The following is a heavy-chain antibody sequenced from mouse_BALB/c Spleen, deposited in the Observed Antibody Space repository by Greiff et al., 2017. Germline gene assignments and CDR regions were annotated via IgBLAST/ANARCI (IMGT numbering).Heavy chain of an antibody. CDR2: IDPYNGGT. CDR3: AKNGFDY. D-gene: IGHD1-1*02. CDR1: GYAFTSYN. Sequence: EVKVVESGPELVKPGASVKVSCKASGYAFTSYNMYWVKQSHGKSLEWIGYIDPYNGGTSYNQKFKGKATLTVDKSSSTAYMHLNSLTSEDSAVYYCAKNGFDYWGQGTTLTVSS. J-gene: IGHJ2*01. V-gene: IGHV1S135*01.